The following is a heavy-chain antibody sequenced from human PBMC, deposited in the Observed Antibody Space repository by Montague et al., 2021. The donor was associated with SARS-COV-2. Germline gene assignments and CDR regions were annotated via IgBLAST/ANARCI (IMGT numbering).Heavy chain of an antibody. D-gene: IGHD3-9*01. CDR1: GVSVTDYY. J-gene: IGHJ4*02. CDR3: VRHPHYDGLNGPPDF. V-gene: IGHV4-59*08. Sequence: SETLSLTCTVSGVSVTDYYWSWIRQPPGKGLEWVGDVLYNKGTNFNPSPKSRVAISVDTSKNRFSLRLTSVTAADTALYYCVRHPHYDGLNGPPDFWDQGTLVTVSS. CDR2: VLYNKGT.